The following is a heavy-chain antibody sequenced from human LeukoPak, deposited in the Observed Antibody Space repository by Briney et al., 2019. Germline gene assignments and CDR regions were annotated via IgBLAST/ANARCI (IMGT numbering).Heavy chain of an antibody. CDR1: GDSIGSSRYC. D-gene: IGHD3-10*01. CDR3: LAYYSLSGNYYNGIDY. J-gene: IGHJ4*02. CDR2: VYHSGST. V-gene: IGHV4-39*01. Sequence: SETLSLTCSVSGDSIGSSRYCWGWIRQPPGKGLEWIGSVYHSGSTHYNPSLNSRITISVDTSKNQFSLRLRSVTAADTALYFCLAYYSLSGNYYNGIDYWGQGTLVTVSS.